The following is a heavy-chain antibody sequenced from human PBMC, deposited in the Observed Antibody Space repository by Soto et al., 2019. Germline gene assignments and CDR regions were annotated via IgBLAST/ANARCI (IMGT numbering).Heavy chain of an antibody. D-gene: IGHD3-9*01. Sequence: QVQLVQSGAEVKKPGSSVKVSCEAPGGTFDHAAITWVRQAPGQGLEWVGGINPMFNSTHYSQKFQGRVTIPADAVTSTAFMKLRGLTSDDTAVYYCARQIFAADYWGQGPLLVVSS. CDR3: ARQIFAADY. CDR1: GGTFDHAA. CDR2: INPMFNST. J-gene: IGHJ4*02. V-gene: IGHV1-69*01.